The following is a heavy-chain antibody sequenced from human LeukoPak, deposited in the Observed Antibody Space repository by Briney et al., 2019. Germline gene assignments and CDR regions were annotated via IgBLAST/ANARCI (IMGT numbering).Heavy chain of an antibody. J-gene: IGHJ4*02. CDR1: GGSFSGYY. CDR2: INHSGST. CDR3: ARSWDDYGAHPFDY. V-gene: IGHV4-34*01. D-gene: IGHD4-17*01. Sequence: SETLSLTCAVYGGSFSGYYWSWIRQPPGKGLEWIGEINHSGSTNYNPSLKSRVTISVDTSKNQFSLKLGSVTAADTAVYYCARSWDDYGAHPFDYWGQGTLVTVSS.